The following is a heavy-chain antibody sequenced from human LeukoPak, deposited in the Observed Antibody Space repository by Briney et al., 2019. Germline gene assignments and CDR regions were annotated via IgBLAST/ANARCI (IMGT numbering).Heavy chain of an antibody. Sequence: GASVKVSCKVSGYTLTELSMHWVRQAPGKGLEWMGGFDPEDGETIYAQKFQGRVTMTEDTSTDTAYMELSSLRSEDTAVYYCATDADYYDSSGYRYWGQGTLVTVSS. V-gene: IGHV1-24*01. CDR1: GYTLTELS. CDR3: ATDADYYDSSGYRY. D-gene: IGHD3-22*01. CDR2: FDPEDGET. J-gene: IGHJ4*02.